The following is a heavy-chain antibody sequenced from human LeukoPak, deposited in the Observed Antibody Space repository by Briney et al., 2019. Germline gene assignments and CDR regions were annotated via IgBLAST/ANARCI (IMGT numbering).Heavy chain of an antibody. CDR2: INGDGSST. J-gene: IGHJ4*02. Sequence: GGSLRLSCAASGFTFSAYWMHWVRQAPGKGLVWVSRINGDGSSTTYVDSVMGRFTVSRDNAKNTLYLQMNSLRVEDTAVYYCLAGGNWGQGTLVTVSS. D-gene: IGHD3-16*01. CDR3: LAGGN. CDR1: GFTFSAYW. V-gene: IGHV3-74*01.